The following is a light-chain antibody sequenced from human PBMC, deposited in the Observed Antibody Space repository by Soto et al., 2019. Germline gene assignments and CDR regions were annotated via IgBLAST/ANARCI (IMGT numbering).Light chain of an antibody. J-gene: IGKJ1*01. V-gene: IGKV1-5*03. CDR3: LHYSPYPFL. Sequence: DIQMTQSPSTLSASVGDRVTITCRASQSISWLAWYQQKPGKAPKLLIYMASSLQSGVPSRFSGSGSGTEFTLTISRRQPEDFSTYYCLHYSPYPFLFGRGATVE. CDR2: MAS. CDR1: QSISW.